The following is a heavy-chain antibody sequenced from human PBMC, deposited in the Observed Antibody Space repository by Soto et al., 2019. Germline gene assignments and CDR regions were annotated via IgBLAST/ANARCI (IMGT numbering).Heavy chain of an antibody. V-gene: IGHV1-69*06. D-gene: IGHD3-10*01. CDR3: ARGVSGSGNYYTGPSAFDI. Sequence: QVQPEQSGAEVKKPGSSVKVSCKASGGTLSDHGVAWLRQAPGQGLEWMGGTIPVFNTAKYAQKFQGRVTVTADKLTNIAYMELSSLRSEDTAFYFCARGVSGSGNYYTGPSAFDIWGQGTMVIVSS. CDR1: GGTLSDHG. CDR2: TIPVFNTA. J-gene: IGHJ3*02.